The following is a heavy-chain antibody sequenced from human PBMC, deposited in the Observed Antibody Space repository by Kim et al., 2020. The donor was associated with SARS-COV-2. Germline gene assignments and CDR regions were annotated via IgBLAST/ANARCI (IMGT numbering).Heavy chain of an antibody. CDR3: AKDGGLYCGGDCYDLGY. CDR2: ISGSGGST. CDR1: GFTFSSYA. D-gene: IGHD2-21*02. Sequence: GGSLRLSCAASGFTFSSYAMSWVRQAPGKGLEWVSAISGSGGSTYYADSVKGRFTISRDNSKNTLYLQMNSLRAEDTAVYYCAKDGGLYCGGDCYDLGYWGQGTLVTVAA. J-gene: IGHJ4*02. V-gene: IGHV3-23*01.